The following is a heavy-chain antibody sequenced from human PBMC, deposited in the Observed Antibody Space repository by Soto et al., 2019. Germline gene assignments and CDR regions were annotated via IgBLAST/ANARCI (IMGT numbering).Heavy chain of an antibody. V-gene: IGHV3-23*01. Sequence: EVQLLESGGGLVQPGGSLRLSCAASGFTFNSYAMSWVRQAPGKGLEWVSAVSGNGDSTYYADSVKGRFTISRDNSKNTLSLQMSGLRAEDTAVYYCAKGFCSGGSCYSRLFDYWGQGTLGTVSS. D-gene: IGHD2-15*01. CDR3: AKGFCSGGSCYSRLFDY. CDR2: VSGNGDST. CDR1: GFTFNSYA. J-gene: IGHJ4*02.